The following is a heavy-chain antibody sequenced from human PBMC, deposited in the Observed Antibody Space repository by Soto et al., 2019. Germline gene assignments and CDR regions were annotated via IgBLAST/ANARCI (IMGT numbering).Heavy chain of an antibody. V-gene: IGHV4-30-2*01. Sequence: QLQLQESGSGLVKPSQTLSLTCAVSGGSISSGGYSWSWIRQPPGKGLEWIGYIYHSGSTYYNPSLKRRVAIPADRSENLCSLNLGSVPAPPPAADSSASLPDPWCPLALVTVSS. CDR2: IYHSGST. J-gene: IGHJ5*02. CDR1: GGSISSGGYS. CDR3: ASLPDP. D-gene: IGHD2-2*01.